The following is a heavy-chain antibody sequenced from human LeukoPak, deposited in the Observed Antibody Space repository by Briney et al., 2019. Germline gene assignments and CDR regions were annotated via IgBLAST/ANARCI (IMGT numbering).Heavy chain of an antibody. D-gene: IGHD3-3*01. CDR2: IIPIFGTA. V-gene: IGHV1-69*13. Sequence: EASVKVSCKASGGTFSSYAISWVRQAPGQGLEWMGGIIPIFGTANYAQKFQGRVTITADESTSTAYMELSSLRSEDTAVYYCARVGIAIFGVVTYCMDVWGKGTTVTVSS. CDR3: ARVGIAIFGVVTYCMDV. CDR1: GGTFSSYA. J-gene: IGHJ6*03.